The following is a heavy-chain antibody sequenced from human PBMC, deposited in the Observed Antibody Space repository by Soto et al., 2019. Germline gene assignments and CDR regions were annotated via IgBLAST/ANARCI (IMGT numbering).Heavy chain of an antibody. D-gene: IGHD3-22*01. J-gene: IGHJ5*02. V-gene: IGHV4-59*08. Sequence: PSETLSLTCTVSGGSISSYYWSWIRQPPGKGLEWIGYIYYSGSTNYNPSLKSRVTISVDTSKNQFSLKLSSVTAADTAVYYCASGGGYYDSRPDPWGQGTLVTVSS. CDR3: ASGGGYYDSRPDP. CDR1: GGSISSYY. CDR2: IYYSGST.